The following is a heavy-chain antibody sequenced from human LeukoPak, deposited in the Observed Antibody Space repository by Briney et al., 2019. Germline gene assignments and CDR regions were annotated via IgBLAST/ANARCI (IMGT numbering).Heavy chain of an antibody. Sequence: SVKVSCKASGGTFSSYAISWVRQAPGQGLERMGGIIPIFGTANYAQKFQGRVTITTDESTSTAYMELSSLRSEDTAVYYCARVGRYCSSTSCYKGWFDPWGQGTLVTVSS. J-gene: IGHJ5*02. D-gene: IGHD2-2*02. CDR3: ARVGRYCSSTSCYKGWFDP. CDR1: GGTFSSYA. CDR2: IIPIFGTA. V-gene: IGHV1-69*05.